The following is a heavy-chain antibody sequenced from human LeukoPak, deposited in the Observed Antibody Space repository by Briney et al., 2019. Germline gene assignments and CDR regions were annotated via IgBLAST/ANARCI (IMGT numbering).Heavy chain of an antibody. CDR1: GFTFSSYA. Sequence: TGGSLRLSCAASGFTFSSYAMSWVRQPPGKGLEWIGYIYYSGSTNYNPSLKSRVTISVDTSKNQFSLKLSSVTAADTAVYYCARYGAAVDGRNFDYWGQGTLVTVSS. J-gene: IGHJ4*02. CDR2: IYYSGST. V-gene: IGHV4-59*01. CDR3: ARYGAAVDGRNFDY. D-gene: IGHD6-19*01.